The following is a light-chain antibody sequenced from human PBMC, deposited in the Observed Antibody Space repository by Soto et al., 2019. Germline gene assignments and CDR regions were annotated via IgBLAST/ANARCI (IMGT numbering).Light chain of an antibody. CDR2: DAS. J-gene: IGKJ1*01. V-gene: IGKV1-5*01. CDR1: QSISSW. CDR3: QQYNSYPWT. Sequence: DIQMNHSPSTLSASVGDRVTITCRASQSISSWLAWYQQKPGKAPKLLIYDASSLESGVPSRFSGSGSGTEFTLTISSLQPDDFATYYCQQYNSYPWTFGQGTKVDIK.